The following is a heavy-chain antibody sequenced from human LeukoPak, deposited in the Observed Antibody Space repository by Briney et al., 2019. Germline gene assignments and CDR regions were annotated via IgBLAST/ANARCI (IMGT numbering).Heavy chain of an antibody. CDR1: GGSLSSYY. CDR2: IYYSGST. J-gene: IGHJ3*02. D-gene: IGHD6-13*01. Sequence: PSETLSLTCIVSGGSLSSYYWSWVRQPPGKALEWIGYIYYSGSTNYNPSLKSRVTISVDTSKNQSSLKLSSVTAADTAVYYCARIGKAAARFAFEIWGQGTMVTGSS. CDR3: ARIGKAAARFAFEI. V-gene: IGHV4-59*01.